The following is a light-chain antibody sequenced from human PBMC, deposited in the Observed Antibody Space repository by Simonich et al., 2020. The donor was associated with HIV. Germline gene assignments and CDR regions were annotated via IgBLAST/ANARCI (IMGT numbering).Light chain of an antibody. J-gene: IGKJ2*01. V-gene: IGKV1-5*03. CDR3: QQYNSYPYT. Sequence: DIQMTQSPSTLSASVGDRVTITCRASQSISSWLAWYQQKPGKAPKLLIYKASSLESGVPSRFSGSGSGTEYTLTISSLQPDDFATYYCQQYNSYPYTFGQGTKLEIK. CDR1: QSISSW. CDR2: KAS.